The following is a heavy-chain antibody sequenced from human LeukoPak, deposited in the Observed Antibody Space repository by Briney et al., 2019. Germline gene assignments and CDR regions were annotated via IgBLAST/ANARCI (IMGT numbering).Heavy chain of an antibody. D-gene: IGHD3-10*01. CDR1: GGSISSSSYY. Sequence: SETLSLTCTVSGGSISSSSYYWGWIRQPPGKGLEWIGSIYYSASTYYNPSLKSRVTISVDTSKNQLSLKLSSVTAADTAVYYCARHSTLRGGNFDYWGQGTLVTVSS. CDR3: ARHSTLRGGNFDY. CDR2: IYYSAST. J-gene: IGHJ4*02. V-gene: IGHV4-39*01.